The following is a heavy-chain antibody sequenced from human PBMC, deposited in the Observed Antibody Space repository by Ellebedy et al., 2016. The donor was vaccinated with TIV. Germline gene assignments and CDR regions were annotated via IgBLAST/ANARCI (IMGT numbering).Heavy chain of an antibody. Sequence: PGGSLRLSCAASGFTFSSYSINWVRQAPGKGLEWVSSISSSSSDIYYADSVKGRFTISRDNAKNSLYLQMNYLRAEDTAVYYCARDGYFDYWGQGTLVTVSS. CDR3: ARDGYFDY. V-gene: IGHV3-21*01. CDR1: GFTFSSYS. CDR2: ISSSSSDI. J-gene: IGHJ4*02.